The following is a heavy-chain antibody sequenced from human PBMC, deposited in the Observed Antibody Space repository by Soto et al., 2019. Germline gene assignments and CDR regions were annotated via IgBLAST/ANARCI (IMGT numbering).Heavy chain of an antibody. CDR2: LDPEGGST. CDR1: GFNFSSYW. V-gene: IGHV3-74*01. Sequence: EVQLVESGGALVQPGGSLRLSCAASGFNFSSYWMYWVRQAPGKGLVWVSRLDPEGGSTIYAASVKGRFTISRDNARNTLDLQMERLSGEDTAVYYCATDRGRVSNSGVVFNASHMGVWGKGTTVTVSS. J-gene: IGHJ6*03. CDR3: ATDRGRVSNSGVVFNASHMGV. D-gene: IGHD3-3*01.